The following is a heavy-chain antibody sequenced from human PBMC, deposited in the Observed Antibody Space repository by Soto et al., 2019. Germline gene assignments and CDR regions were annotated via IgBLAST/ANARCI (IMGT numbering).Heavy chain of an antibody. CDR3: ARGSLQLERRGAFDI. D-gene: IGHD1-1*01. CDR2: INPNSGGT. J-gene: IGHJ3*02. CDR1: GGTFSSYA. V-gene: IGHV1-2*02. Sequence: QVQLVQSGAEVKKPGSSVKVSCKASGGTFSSYAISWVRQAPGQGLEWMGWINPNSGGTNYAQKFQGRVTMTRDTSISTAYMELSRLRSDDTAVYYCARGSLQLERRGAFDIWGQGTMVTVSS.